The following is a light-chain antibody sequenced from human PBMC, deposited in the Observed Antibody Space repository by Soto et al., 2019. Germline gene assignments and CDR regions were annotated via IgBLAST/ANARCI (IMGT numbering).Light chain of an antibody. Sequence: EIVLTQSPGTLSLSPGERATLSCRASQSVSSSYLAWYQQKPGQAPRLLIYGASSRATGIPDRFSGSGSGTDITLTISRQEPEDFAVYYCQQYGSSPFTFGPGTKVDIK. CDR2: GAS. CDR3: QQYGSSPFT. CDR1: QSVSSSY. J-gene: IGKJ3*01. V-gene: IGKV3-20*01.